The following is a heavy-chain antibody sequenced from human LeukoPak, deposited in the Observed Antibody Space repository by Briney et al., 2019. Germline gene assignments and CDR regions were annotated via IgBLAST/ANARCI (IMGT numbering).Heavy chain of an antibody. J-gene: IGHJ4*02. D-gene: IGHD6-13*01. CDR3: AKDRAIAAAGCYFDY. Sequence: GGSLRLSCAASGFTFSSYGMHWVRQAAGKGLEWVAFIRYDGSNKYYADSVKGRFTISRDNSKNTLYLQMNSLRAEDTAVYYCAKDRAIAAAGCYFDYWGQGTLVTVSS. CDR2: IRYDGSNK. V-gene: IGHV3-30*02. CDR1: GFTFSSYG.